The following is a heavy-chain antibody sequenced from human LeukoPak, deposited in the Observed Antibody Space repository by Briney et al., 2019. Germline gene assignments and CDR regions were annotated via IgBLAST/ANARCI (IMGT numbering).Heavy chain of an antibody. CDR3: ARLRRRYFDL. Sequence: SETLSLTCSLSGGSISSSSYYWAWIRQPPGKGLEWIGSIYYSGNTYYSPSLKSRVTIFVDTSKNEFSLNLSSVTAADTAVYYCARLRRRYFDLWGRGTLVTVSS. CDR2: IYYSGNT. J-gene: IGHJ2*01. V-gene: IGHV4-39*01. CDR1: GGSISSSSYY. D-gene: IGHD6-25*01.